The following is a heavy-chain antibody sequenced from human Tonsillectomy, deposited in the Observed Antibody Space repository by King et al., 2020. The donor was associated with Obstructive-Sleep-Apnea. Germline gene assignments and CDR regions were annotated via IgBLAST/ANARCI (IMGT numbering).Heavy chain of an antibody. D-gene: IGHD3-10*01. Sequence: QLQESGPGLVKPSETLSLTCTVSGGSISSSSYYWGWIRQPPGKGLEWIGSIYYSGSTSYNPSLKSRVTISVDTSKNQFSLKLSSVTAADTAVYYCARRDYYGSGGAFDIWGQGTMVTVSS. V-gene: IGHV4-39*01. CDR2: IYYSGST. CDR3: ARRDYYGSGGAFDI. J-gene: IGHJ3*02. CDR1: GGSISSSSYY.